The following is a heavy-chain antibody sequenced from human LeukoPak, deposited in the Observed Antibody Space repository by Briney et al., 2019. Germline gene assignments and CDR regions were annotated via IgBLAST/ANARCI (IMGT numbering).Heavy chain of an antibody. Sequence: GGSLRLSCAASGFPFTNNWMTWVRQAAGKRLEWGATIKQDGSETYYVDSVKGRFTISRDNARDSVYLQMNILRAEDAALYYCARARYCANTICHIGGGLDVWGPGTTVTVSS. CDR1: GFPFTNNW. CDR2: IKQDGSET. D-gene: IGHD2-2*01. V-gene: IGHV3-7*04. CDR3: ARARYCANTICHIGGGLDV. J-gene: IGHJ6*02.